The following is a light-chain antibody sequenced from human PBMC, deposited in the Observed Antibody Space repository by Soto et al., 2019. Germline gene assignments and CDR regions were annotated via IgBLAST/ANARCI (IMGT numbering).Light chain of an antibody. CDR2: DAS. Sequence: AIQMTQSPSSLSASVGDRVTITCRTSQGISNDLAWYQQKPGKAPKLLIYDASSLESGVPSRFSGSGSGTEFTLTISSLQPEDFASYYCQQYNSYSTFGQGTKVDIK. V-gene: IGKV1-13*02. CDR1: QGISND. CDR3: QQYNSYST. J-gene: IGKJ1*01.